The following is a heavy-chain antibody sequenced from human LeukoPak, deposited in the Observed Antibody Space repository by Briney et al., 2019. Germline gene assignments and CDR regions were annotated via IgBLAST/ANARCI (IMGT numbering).Heavy chain of an antibody. D-gene: IGHD6-19*01. Sequence: SETLSLTCEVSGYSISSDKYWGWIRQPPGKGLEWLGTIYHTGSTFYNPSLKSRVSISVYTSKNQFSLRFTSVTAADTAAYYCARSHSGWQGHNNWFDPWGQGTLVTVSS. CDR1: GYSISSDKY. V-gene: IGHV4-38-2*01. J-gene: IGHJ5*02. CDR2: IYHTGST. CDR3: ARSHSGWQGHNNWFDP.